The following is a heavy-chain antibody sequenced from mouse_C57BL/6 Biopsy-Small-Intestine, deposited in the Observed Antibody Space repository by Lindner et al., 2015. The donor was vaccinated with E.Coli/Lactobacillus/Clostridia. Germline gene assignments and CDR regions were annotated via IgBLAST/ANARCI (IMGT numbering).Heavy chain of an antibody. V-gene: IGHV5-17*01. CDR1: GFTFSDYG. J-gene: IGHJ3*01. Sequence: VQLQESGGGLVKPGGSLKLSCAASGFTFSDYGMHWVRQAPEKGLEWVAYISSGSSTIYYADTVKGRFTISRDNAKNTLFLQMTSLRSEDTAMYYCARGGGLLTGFAYWGQGTLVTVSA. CDR2: ISSGSSTI. CDR3: ARGGGLLTGFAY. D-gene: IGHD1-1*01.